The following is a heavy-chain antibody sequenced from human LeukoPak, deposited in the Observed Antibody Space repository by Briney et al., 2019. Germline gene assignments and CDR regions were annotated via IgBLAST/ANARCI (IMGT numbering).Heavy chain of an antibody. CDR1: GFTFTSIT. D-gene: IGHD1-1*01. CDR2: IRGTGDST. CDR3: AKGQELDDGVFDS. V-gene: IGHV3-23*01. J-gene: IGHJ4*02. Sequence: GGSLRLSCAASGFTFTSITMTWVRQAPGKGLEWVSTIRGTGDSTHYADSVKGRFIISRDKSKNMLYLQMNGLRAEDTAIYYCAKGQELDDGVFDSWGQGTLVTVSS.